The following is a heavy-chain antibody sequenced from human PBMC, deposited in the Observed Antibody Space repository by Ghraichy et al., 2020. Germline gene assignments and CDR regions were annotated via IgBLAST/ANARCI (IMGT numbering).Heavy chain of an antibody. CDR1: GGSLSGYY. V-gene: IGHV4-34*01. CDR3: ARRRNPYYYDSRIGWFDP. Sequence: SETLSLTCAVYGGSLSGYYWSWIRQLPGKGLEWIGEINHSGSTNYNPSLKSRITISVDTSKNQFSLKLSSVTAADTAVYYCARRRNPYYYDSRIGWFDPWGQGTLVTVSS. CDR2: INHSGST. J-gene: IGHJ5*02. D-gene: IGHD3-22*01.